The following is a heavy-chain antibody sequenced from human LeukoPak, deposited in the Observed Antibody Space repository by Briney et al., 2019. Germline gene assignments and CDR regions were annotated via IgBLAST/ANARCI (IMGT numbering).Heavy chain of an antibody. J-gene: IGHJ5*02. D-gene: IGHD6-13*01. Sequence: GASVKGSCKASGYTFTSYDINWVRQATGQGLEWMGWMNPNSGNTGYAQKFQGRVTMTRNTSISTAYMELSSLRSEDTAVYYCARAVGSSSLTRGAWFDPWGQGTLVTVSS. CDR3: ARAVGSSSLTRGAWFDP. V-gene: IGHV1-8*01. CDR1: GYTFTSYD. CDR2: MNPNSGNT.